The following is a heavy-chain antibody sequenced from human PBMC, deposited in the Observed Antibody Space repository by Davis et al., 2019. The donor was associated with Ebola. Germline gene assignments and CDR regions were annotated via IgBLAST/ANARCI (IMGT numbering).Heavy chain of an antibody. CDR1: GYTFTSYD. V-gene: IGHV1-8*01. CDR3: ARRIGHSYGKGDY. CDR2: MNPNSGNT. J-gene: IGHJ4*02. D-gene: IGHD5-18*01. Sequence: AASVTVSCKASGYTFTSYDINWVRQATGQGLEWMGWMNPNSGNTGYAQKFQGRVTMTRNTSISTAYMELSSLRSEDTAVYYCARRIGHSYGKGDYWGQGTLVTVSS.